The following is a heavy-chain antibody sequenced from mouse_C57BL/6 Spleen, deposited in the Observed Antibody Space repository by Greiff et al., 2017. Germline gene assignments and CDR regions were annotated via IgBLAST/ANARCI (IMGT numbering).Heavy chain of an antibody. CDR1: GYTFTSYW. J-gene: IGHJ4*01. CDR3: ARGRGTGDYYAMDY. V-gene: IGHV1-69*01. Sequence: QVQLQQPGAELVMPGASVKLSCKASGYTFTSYWMHWVKQRPGQGLEWIGEIDPSDSYTNYNQKFKGKSTLTVDKSSSTAYMQLSSLTSEDSAVYYCARGRGTGDYYAMDYWGQGTSVTVSS. CDR2: IDPSDSYT. D-gene: IGHD4-1*01.